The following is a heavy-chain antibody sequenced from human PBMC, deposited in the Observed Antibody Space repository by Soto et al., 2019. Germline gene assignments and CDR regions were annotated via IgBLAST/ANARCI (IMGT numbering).Heavy chain of an antibody. CDR3: ARDPVLITIFGVATFDY. V-gene: IGHV1-18*01. Sequence: ASVKVSCKASGYTFTSYGISWVRQAPGQGLEWMGWISAYNGNTNYAQKLQGRVTMTTDTSTSTAYMELRSLRSDDTAVYYCARDPVLITIFGVATFDYWGQGTLVTVSS. D-gene: IGHD3-3*01. J-gene: IGHJ4*02. CDR1: GYTFTSYG. CDR2: ISAYNGNT.